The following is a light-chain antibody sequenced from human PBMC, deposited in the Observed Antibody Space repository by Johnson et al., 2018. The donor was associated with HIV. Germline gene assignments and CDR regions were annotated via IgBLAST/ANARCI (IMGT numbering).Light chain of an antibody. CDR1: TSNIGNNY. CDR2: DNN. V-gene: IGLV1-51*01. J-gene: IGLJ1*01. Sequence: QSVLTQPPSVSAAPGQKVTISCSGSTSNIGNNYVSWYQHLPRTAPKLLIYDNNKRPSGIPDRFSGSKSGTSATLGITGLQTVDEADYYCGTWDSSLITFYVFGPGTKVTVL. CDR3: GTWDSSLITFYV.